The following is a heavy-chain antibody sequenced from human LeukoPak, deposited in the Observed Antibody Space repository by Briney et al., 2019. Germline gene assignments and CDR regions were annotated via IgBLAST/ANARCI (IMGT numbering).Heavy chain of an antibody. CDR2: IYYSGST. CDR1: GGSISSSSYY. D-gene: IGHD4-17*01. V-gene: IGHV4-39*07. Sequence: KPSETLSLTCTVSGGSISSSSYYWGWIRQPPGKGLEWIGSIYYSGSTYYSRSLKRRVPISVDTSKRQFSLNLSSVTAADTAVYYCARVTTVFTVDYWGQGTLVTVSS. CDR3: ARVTTVFTVDY. J-gene: IGHJ4*02.